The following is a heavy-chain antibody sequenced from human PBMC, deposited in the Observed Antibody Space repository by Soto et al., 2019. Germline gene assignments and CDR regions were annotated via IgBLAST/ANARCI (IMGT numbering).Heavy chain of an antibody. J-gene: IGHJ5*02. D-gene: IGHD4-17*01. CDR2: VYATGTS. V-gene: IGHV4-4*07. Sequence: GTLALTCGVSGGSMSKFYWSWIRKTAGKGLEWMGRVYATGTSDYNPSLRSRIAMSVDISKKTFSLRLRSVTAADTGVYYCVRDGSKTLRDCFDPWGQGILVTVSS. CDR3: VRDGSKTLRDCFDP. CDR1: GGSMSKFY.